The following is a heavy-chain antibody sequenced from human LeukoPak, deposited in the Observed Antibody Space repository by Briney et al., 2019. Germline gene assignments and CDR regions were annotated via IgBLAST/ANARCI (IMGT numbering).Heavy chain of an antibody. CDR1: GYTFTGYY. Sequence: ASVKVSCKASGYTFTGYYIHWVRQAPGQGLEWMGWTNPNSGGTNYAQRFQGRVTMTRDTSISTAYMELSRLRSDDTAVYYCARDSGSGSYFDYWGQGTLVTVSS. D-gene: IGHD1-26*01. CDR2: TNPNSGGT. CDR3: ARDSGSGSYFDY. J-gene: IGHJ4*02. V-gene: IGHV1-2*02.